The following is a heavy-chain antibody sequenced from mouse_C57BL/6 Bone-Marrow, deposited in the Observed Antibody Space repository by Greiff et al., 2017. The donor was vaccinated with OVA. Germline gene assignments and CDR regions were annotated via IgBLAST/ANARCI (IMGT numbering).Heavy chain of an antibody. J-gene: IGHJ3*01. CDR2: IYPRSGNT. CDR3: ARDHSSYGFAY. V-gene: IGHV1-81*01. D-gene: IGHD1-1*01. Sequence: QVQLKESGAELARPGASVKLSCKASGYTFTSYGISWVKQRTGQGLEWIGEIYPRSGNTYYNEKFKGKATLTADKSSSTAYMELRSLTSEDSAVYFCARDHSSYGFAYWGQGTLVTVSA. CDR1: GYTFTSYG.